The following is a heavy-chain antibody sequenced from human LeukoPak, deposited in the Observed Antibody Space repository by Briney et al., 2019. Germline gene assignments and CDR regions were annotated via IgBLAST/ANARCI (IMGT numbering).Heavy chain of an antibody. Sequence: GGSLRLSCAASGFTFNSYGMHWVRQAPGKGLEWVAVISYDGSNKYYADSVKGRFTISRDNSKNTLYLQMNSLRAEDTAVYYCAVPKRGYSSSWFDYWGQGTLVTVSS. J-gene: IGHJ4*02. CDR1: GFTFNSYG. CDR2: ISYDGSNK. D-gene: IGHD6-13*01. CDR3: AVPKRGYSSSWFDY. V-gene: IGHV3-30*03.